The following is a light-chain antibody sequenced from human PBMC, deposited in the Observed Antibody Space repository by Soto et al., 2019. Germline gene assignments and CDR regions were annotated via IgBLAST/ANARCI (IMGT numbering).Light chain of an antibody. Sequence: DLQMTQSPSTLSAIVGDRVTITCRASQSISSWLAWYQQKPGKAPKLLIYKASTSESGVPSRFSGSGSGTEFTLTISSLQPDDFATYYCQRYNTFPVTFGQGTKVEVK. V-gene: IGKV1-5*03. CDR3: QRYNTFPVT. CDR1: QSISSW. J-gene: IGKJ1*01. CDR2: KAS.